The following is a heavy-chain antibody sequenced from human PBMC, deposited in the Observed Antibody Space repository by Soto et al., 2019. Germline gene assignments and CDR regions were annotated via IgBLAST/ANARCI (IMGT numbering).Heavy chain of an antibody. J-gene: IGHJ4*02. Sequence: GGSLRLSCTASGFTFGDYAMSWFRQAPGKGLEWVGFIRSKAYGGTTEYAASVKGRFTISRDDSKSIAYLQMNSLKTEDTAVYYCTRAVVVPADSFDYWGQGTLVTVSS. CDR3: TRAVVVPADSFDY. D-gene: IGHD2-2*01. CDR2: IRSKAYGGTT. CDR1: GFTFGDYA. V-gene: IGHV3-49*03.